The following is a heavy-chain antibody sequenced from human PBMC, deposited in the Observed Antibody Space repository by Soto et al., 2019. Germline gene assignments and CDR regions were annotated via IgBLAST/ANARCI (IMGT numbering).Heavy chain of an antibody. D-gene: IGHD1-1*01. J-gene: IGHJ6*03. CDR2: INPSGGST. CDR3: ARDPLAQTLNSFFNWAV. Sequence: ASVKVSCKASGYTFTNYFIHWVRQAPGQGLEWMGIINPSGGSTRYAQKFQGRVTMTRDTSTSTVYMELSSLRSGDTAVYYCARDPLAQTLNSFFNWAVGGKGTTVPVP. V-gene: IGHV1-46*01. CDR1: GYTFTNYF.